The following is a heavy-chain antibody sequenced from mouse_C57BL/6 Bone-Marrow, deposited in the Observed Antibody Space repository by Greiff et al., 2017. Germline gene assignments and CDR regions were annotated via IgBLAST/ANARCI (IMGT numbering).Heavy chain of an antibody. D-gene: IGHD1-1*01. CDR2: IFPGSGST. CDR1: GYTFTDYY. J-gene: IGHJ1*03. Sequence: QVQLQQSGPELVKPGASVKISCKASGYTFTDYYINWVKQRPGQGLEWIGWIFPGSGSTYYNEKFKGKATLTVAKSSSTAYMLLSSLTSEDSAVYFCARRVWIYYYGSSFWYFDVWGTGTTVTVSS. CDR3: ARRVWIYYYGSSFWYFDV. V-gene: IGHV1-75*01.